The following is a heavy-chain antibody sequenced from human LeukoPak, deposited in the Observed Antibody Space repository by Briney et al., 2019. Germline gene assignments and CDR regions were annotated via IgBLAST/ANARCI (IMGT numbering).Heavy chain of an antibody. V-gene: IGHV1-46*01. CDR3: ATSAFVS. CDR2: FNPSENST. CDR1: GYTFTNYY. J-gene: IGHJ4*02. Sequence: ASVKVSCKASGYTFTNYYMHWVRQAPGQGLEWMGTFNPSENSTSYARKFQGRVTLTSDTSTSTVYMELSSLRSEDTAVYDCATSAFVSWGQGTLVTVSS. D-gene: IGHD2-15*01.